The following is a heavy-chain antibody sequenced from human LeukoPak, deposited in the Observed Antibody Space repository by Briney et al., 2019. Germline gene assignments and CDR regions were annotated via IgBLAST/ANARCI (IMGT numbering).Heavy chain of an antibody. CDR3: AKDLYYYGSGSYIDY. CDR1: GFTLRNYW. Sequence: PGGSLRLSCAASGFTLRNYWMSWVRQDPGTGLEWVANIKQDGSDRNYVTSVRGRFTISRDNAESSLFLQMNSLRAEDTAIYYCAKDLYYYGSGSYIDYWGQGTLVTVSS. CDR2: IKQDGSDR. J-gene: IGHJ4*02. V-gene: IGHV3-7*03. D-gene: IGHD3-10*01.